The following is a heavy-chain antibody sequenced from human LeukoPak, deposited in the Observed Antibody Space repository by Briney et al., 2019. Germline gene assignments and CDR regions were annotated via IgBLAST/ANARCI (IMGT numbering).Heavy chain of an antibody. Sequence: SQTLSLTCTVSGGSISSGGYYWSWIRQHPGKGLEWIGYIYYSGSTYYNPSLKSRVTISVDTSKNQCSLKLSSVTAADTAGYYGARVPRGIVGFDYWGQGTLVTVSS. V-gene: IGHV4-31*03. CDR1: GGSISSGGYY. J-gene: IGHJ4*02. CDR2: IYYSGST. D-gene: IGHD1-26*01. CDR3: ARVPRGIVGFDY.